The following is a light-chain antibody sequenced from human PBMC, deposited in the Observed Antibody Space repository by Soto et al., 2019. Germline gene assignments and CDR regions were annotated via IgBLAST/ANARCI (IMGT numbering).Light chain of an antibody. Sequence: QSVLTQPPSVSEAPGQRVTISCTGSSSNIGAGYDVHWYQQLPGTAPKLLIYGNSNRPSGGPDRFSGAKSGTSASLAITGLQAEDEDDYYCQSDDSSLRGPYVFGTGTKVTVL. CDR3: QSDDSSLRGPYV. J-gene: IGLJ1*01. V-gene: IGLV1-40*01. CDR1: SSNIGAGYD. CDR2: GNS.